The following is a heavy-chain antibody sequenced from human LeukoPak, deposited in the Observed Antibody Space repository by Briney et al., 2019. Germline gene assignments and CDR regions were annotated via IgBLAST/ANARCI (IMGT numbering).Heavy chain of an antibody. CDR3: ASTVAGLFDY. D-gene: IGHD6-19*01. CDR1: GGSFSGYY. V-gene: IGHV4-34*01. CDR2: INHSGST. Sequence: SETLSLTCAVYGGSFSGYYWSWIRQPPGKGLEWIGEINHSGSTNYNPSLKSRVTISVDTSKNQFSLKLSSVTAADTAVYYCASTVAGLFDYWGQGTLVTVSS. J-gene: IGHJ4*02.